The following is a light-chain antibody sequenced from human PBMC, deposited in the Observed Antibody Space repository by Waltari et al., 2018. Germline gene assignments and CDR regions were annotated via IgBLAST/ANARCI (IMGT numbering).Light chain of an antibody. V-gene: IGKV3D-7*01. Sequence: EIVLTQSPTSMAVSQGERVTISCTASSSVSTNYLHWYQQKPGFPPRILVYGISNLASGVPARFSGSGSGTSYTLTISSMEAEDAANYYCQQGNSIPYSFGQGTKVEI. J-gene: IGKJ2*03. CDR2: GIS. CDR3: QQGNSIPYS. CDR1: SSVSTNY.